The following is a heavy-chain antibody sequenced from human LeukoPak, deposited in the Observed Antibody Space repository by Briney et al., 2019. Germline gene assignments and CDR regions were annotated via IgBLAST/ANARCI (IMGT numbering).Heavy chain of an antibody. D-gene: IGHD3-9*01. V-gene: IGHV3-11*01. Sequence: PGGSLRLSYAASGFTFSDYYMSWIRQAPGKGLEWVSYISSSGSTIYYADSVKGRFTISRDNAKNSLYLQMNSLRAEDTAVYYCARVPRYYDILTGYFETYYFDYWGQGTLVTVSS. CDR1: GFTFSDYY. CDR3: ARVPRYYDILTGYFETYYFDY. CDR2: ISSSGSTI. J-gene: IGHJ4*02.